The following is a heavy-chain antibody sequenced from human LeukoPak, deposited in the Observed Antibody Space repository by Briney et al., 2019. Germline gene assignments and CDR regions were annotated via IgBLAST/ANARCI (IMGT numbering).Heavy chain of an antibody. D-gene: IGHD3-9*01. CDR1: GYTFTSYG. CDR2: ISAYNGNT. J-gene: IGHJ4*02. Sequence: ASVKVSCKASGYTFTSYGISWVRQAPGRGLEWMGWISAYNGNTNYAEKLQGRVTMTTDTSKSTVYMELRSLRSDDTAVYYCARDVKRYFDCSSPEGTYLRFDYWGQGTLVTVSS. V-gene: IGHV1-18*04. CDR3: ARDVKRYFDCSSPEGTYLRFDY.